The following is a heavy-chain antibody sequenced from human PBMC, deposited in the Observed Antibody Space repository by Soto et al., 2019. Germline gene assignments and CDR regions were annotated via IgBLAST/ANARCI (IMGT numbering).Heavy chain of an antibody. D-gene: IGHD3-9*01. CDR3: ARVDYDILTGYAYFEY. CDR2: INPNSGGT. V-gene: IGHV1-2*04. Sequence: ASVKVSCKASGYTFTGYYMHWVRQAPGQGLEWMGWINPNSGGTNYAQKFQGWVTMTRDTSISTAYMELSRLRSDDTAVYYCARVDYDILTGYAYFEYWGQGTLVTGSS. CDR1: GYTFTGYY. J-gene: IGHJ4*02.